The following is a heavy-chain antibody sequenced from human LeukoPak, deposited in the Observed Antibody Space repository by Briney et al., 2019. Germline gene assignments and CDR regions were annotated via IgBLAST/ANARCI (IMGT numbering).Heavy chain of an antibody. Sequence: PSETLSLTCTVSGGSISSSSYSWGWIRQPPGKGLEWIGCIPYGGSSYYNPSPKSRVTMSVDTSKNQFSLKLSSVTAADTALYYCARVGSSWTRDYYFDYWGQGTLVTVSS. V-gene: IGHV4-39*07. D-gene: IGHD6-13*01. J-gene: IGHJ4*02. CDR3: ARVGSSWTRDYYFDY. CDR2: IPYGGSS. CDR1: GGSISSSSYS.